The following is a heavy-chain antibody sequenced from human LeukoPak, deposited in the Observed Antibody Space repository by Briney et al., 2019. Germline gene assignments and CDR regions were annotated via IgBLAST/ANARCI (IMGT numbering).Heavy chain of an antibody. CDR3: ARVSGTYSYYFDN. CDR2: IYTTGST. V-gene: IGHV4-61*02. D-gene: IGHD3-10*01. CDR1: GGSISSSTYY. Sequence: PSQTLSLTCTVSGGSISSSTYYWSWLRQLAGKELEWIGRIYTTGSTNYNPSLKSRVTISVDTSKNQFSLKLSSVTAADTAVYYRARVSGTYSYYFDNWGQGTLVTVSS. J-gene: IGHJ4*02.